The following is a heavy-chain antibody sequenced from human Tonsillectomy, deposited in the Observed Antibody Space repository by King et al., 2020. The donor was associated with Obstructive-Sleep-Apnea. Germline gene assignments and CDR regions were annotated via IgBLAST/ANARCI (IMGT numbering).Heavy chain of an antibody. CDR2: ISYDGSNK. CDR3: AKDRIQLWDYFDY. V-gene: IGHV3-30*18. CDR1: GFTFSSYG. J-gene: IGHJ4*02. Sequence: QLVQSGGGVVQPGRSLRLSCAASGFTFSSYGMHWVRQAPGKGLEWVAVISYDGSNKYYADSVKGRFTISRDNSKNTLYLQMNSLRAEDTAVYYCAKDRIQLWDYFDYWGQGTLVTVSS. D-gene: IGHD5-18*01.